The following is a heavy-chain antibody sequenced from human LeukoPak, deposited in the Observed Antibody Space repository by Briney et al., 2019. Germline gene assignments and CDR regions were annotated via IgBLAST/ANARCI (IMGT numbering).Heavy chain of an antibody. CDR2: ISSSSSTI. CDR3: ARDRGRTSSSSTSCPDD. V-gene: IGHV3-48*01. CDR1: GFTFSSYS. D-gene: IGHD2-2*01. J-gene: IGHJ4*01. Sequence: QSGGSLRLSCAASGFTFSSYSRNWVRQAPGKGLEWVSYISSSSSTIYYADSVKGRFTISRDNAKNSLYLQMNSLRAEDTAVYYCARDRGRTSSSSTSCPDDWGQGTLVTVSS.